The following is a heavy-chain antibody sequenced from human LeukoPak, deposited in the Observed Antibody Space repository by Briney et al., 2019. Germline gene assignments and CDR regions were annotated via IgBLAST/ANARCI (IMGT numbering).Heavy chain of an antibody. CDR2: IYYSGST. Sequence: SEILSLTCTVSGGSISSSSYYWGWIRQPPGKGLEWIGGIYYSGSTYYNPSLKSRVTISVDTSKNQFSLKLSSVTAADTAVYYCAKNGIGYSSSWLFDYWGQGTLVTVSS. V-gene: IGHV4-39*01. D-gene: IGHD6-13*01. J-gene: IGHJ4*02. CDR1: GGSISSSSYY. CDR3: AKNGIGYSSSWLFDY.